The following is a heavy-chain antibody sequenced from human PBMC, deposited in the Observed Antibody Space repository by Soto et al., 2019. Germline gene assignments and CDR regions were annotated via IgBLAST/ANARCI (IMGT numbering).Heavy chain of an antibody. J-gene: IGHJ4*02. CDR2: IIPIFGTA. Sequence: QVQLVQFGAEVKKPGSSVKVSCKASGGTFSSYAISWVRQAPGQGLEWMGGIIPIFGTANYAQKFQGRVTITADKSTSTAYMELSSLRSEDTAVYYCARGKRGYCSGGSCYTYYFDYWGQGTLVTVSS. CDR3: ARGKRGYCSGGSCYTYYFDY. CDR1: GGTFSSYA. D-gene: IGHD2-15*01. V-gene: IGHV1-69*06.